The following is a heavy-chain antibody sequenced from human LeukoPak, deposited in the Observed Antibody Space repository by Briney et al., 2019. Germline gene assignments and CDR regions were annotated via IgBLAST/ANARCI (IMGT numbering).Heavy chain of an antibody. CDR2: VYHSGST. J-gene: IGHJ3*01. Sequence: SETLSLTCAVYGGSFSGYYWSWIRQPPGKGLEWIGYVYHSGSTTYNPSLKSRVTISVDTSKNQFSLKLSSVTAAYTAVYYCATYCAGVTCYYAFDVWGQGTMVAVSS. V-gene: IGHV4-59*01. CDR1: GGSFSGYY. D-gene: IGHD2-15*01. CDR3: ATYCAGVTCYYAFDV.